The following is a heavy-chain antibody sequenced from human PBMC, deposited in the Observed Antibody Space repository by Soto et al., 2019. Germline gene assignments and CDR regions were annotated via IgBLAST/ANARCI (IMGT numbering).Heavy chain of an antibody. J-gene: IGHJ4*02. Sequence: SETLSLTCTVSGGSISSSSYYWGWIRQTPGKGLEWIGSIYYSGTTNYNPSLKSRVSISVDTSKNQFSLTLSSVTAVETAIYYCARLRGYCSGGSCYHFDCWGQGTLVTVSS. V-gene: IGHV4-39*01. CDR1: GGSISSSSYY. CDR3: ARLRGYCSGGSCYHFDC. CDR2: IYYSGTT. D-gene: IGHD2-15*01.